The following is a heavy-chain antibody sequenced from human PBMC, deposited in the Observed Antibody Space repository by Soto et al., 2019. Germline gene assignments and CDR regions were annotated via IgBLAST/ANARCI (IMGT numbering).Heavy chain of an antibody. J-gene: IGHJ4*02. Sequence: QLQLQESGPGLVKPSETLSLTCTVSGGSISSSSYYWGWIRQPPGKGLEWIGSIYYSGSTYYNPSLKSRVTISVDTSKNQFSLKLSSVTAADTAVYYCARVRTGQWLEYYFDYWGQGTLVTVSS. V-gene: IGHV4-39*01. D-gene: IGHD6-19*01. CDR1: GGSISSSSYY. CDR2: IYYSGST. CDR3: ARVRTGQWLEYYFDY.